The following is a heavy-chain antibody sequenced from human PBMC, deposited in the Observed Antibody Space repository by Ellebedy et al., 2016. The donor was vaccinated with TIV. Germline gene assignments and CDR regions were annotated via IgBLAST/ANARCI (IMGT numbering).Heavy chain of an antibody. J-gene: IGHJ4*02. D-gene: IGHD5-12*01. Sequence: GESLKISCAASGLIFSTYWMAWVRQAPGKGLEWVANIEVDGSEKYYVDSVKGRFTISRDNSKNSLSLQLNSLRADDTALYYGASAARGSGAYQSFWGQGTLVTVSS. CDR1: GLIFSTYW. V-gene: IGHV3-7*01. CDR2: IEVDGSEK. CDR3: ASAARGSGAYQSF.